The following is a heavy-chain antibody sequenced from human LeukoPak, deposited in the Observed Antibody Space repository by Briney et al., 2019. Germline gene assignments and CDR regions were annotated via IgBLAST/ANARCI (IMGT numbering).Heavy chain of an antibody. D-gene: IGHD6-19*01. Sequence: SGGSLRLSCAASGFTFDDYAMHWVRQAPGRGLEWVSGISWNSGSIGYADSVKGRFTISRDNAKNSLYLQMNSLRAEDTALYYCAKDISSGWADAFDIWGQGTMVTVSS. V-gene: IGHV3-9*01. CDR3: AKDISSGWADAFDI. CDR1: GFTFDDYA. J-gene: IGHJ3*02. CDR2: ISWNSGSI.